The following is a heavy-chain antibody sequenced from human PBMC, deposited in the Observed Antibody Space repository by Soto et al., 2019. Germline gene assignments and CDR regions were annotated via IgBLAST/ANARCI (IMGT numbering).Heavy chain of an antibody. V-gene: IGHV4-39*07. Sequence: SETLSLTCTVSGDSLSSSLYFWGWIRQSPGKGLEWIANIYNSGNTYHNPSLKSRVTISVDRSKNQFSLKLSSVTAADTAVYYCARGSSSSPYFDYWGQGTLVTVSS. J-gene: IGHJ4*02. CDR2: IYNSGNT. D-gene: IGHD6-6*01. CDR1: GDSLSSSLYF. CDR3: ARGSSSSPYFDY.